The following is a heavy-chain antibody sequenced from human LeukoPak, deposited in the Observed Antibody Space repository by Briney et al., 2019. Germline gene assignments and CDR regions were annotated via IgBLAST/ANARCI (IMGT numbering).Heavy chain of an antibody. CDR1: GFTFSSYG. CDR2: ISYDGSNK. Sequence: GGSLRLSCAASGFTFSSYGMHWVRQAPGKGLEWVAVISYDGSNKYYADSVKGRFTISRDNSKNTLYLQMNSLRAEDTAVYYCAKALAAAADYWGQGTLVTVSS. CDR3: AKALAAAADY. J-gene: IGHJ4*02. D-gene: IGHD6-13*01. V-gene: IGHV3-30*18.